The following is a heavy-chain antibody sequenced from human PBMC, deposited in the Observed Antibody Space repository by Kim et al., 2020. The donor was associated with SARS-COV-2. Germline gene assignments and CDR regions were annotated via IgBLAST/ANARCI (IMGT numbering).Heavy chain of an antibody. J-gene: IGHJ6*02. CDR2: INAGNGNT. V-gene: IGHV1-3*01. CDR1: GYTFTSYA. CDR3: ARGLDGSGSHYYYYYGMDV. Sequence: ASVKVSCKASGYTFTSYAMHWVRQAPGQRLEWMGWINAGNGNTKYSQKFQGRVTITRDTSASTAYMELSSLRSEDTAVYYCARGLDGSGSHYYYYYGMDVWGQGTTVTVSS. D-gene: IGHD3-10*01.